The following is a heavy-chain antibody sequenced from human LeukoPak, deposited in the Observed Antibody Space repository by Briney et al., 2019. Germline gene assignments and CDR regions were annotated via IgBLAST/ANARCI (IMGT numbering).Heavy chain of an antibody. CDR2: ISWNSGSI. CDR1: GFTFDDYA. Sequence: PGGSLRLSCAASGFTFDDYAMHWVRQAPGKGLEWVSGISWNSGSIGYADSVKGRFTISRDNAKNSLYLQMNSLRAEDTAVYYCAVGSSGYYYFDYWGQGTLVTVSS. V-gene: IGHV3-9*01. J-gene: IGHJ4*02. D-gene: IGHD3-22*01. CDR3: AVGSSGYYYFDY.